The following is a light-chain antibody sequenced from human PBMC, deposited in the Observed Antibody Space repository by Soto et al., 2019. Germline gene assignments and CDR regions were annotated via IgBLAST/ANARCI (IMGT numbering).Light chain of an antibody. Sequence: QSALTQPASVSGSPGQSITISCTGTSXXVGGYNYVSWYQQHPGKAPKLMIYEVSNRPSGVSNRFSGSKSGNTASLTISGLQAEDEADYYCSSYTSSSTLVFGGGTKVTVL. V-gene: IGLV2-14*01. CDR2: EVS. J-gene: IGLJ2*01. CDR1: SXXVGGYNY. CDR3: SSYTSSSTLV.